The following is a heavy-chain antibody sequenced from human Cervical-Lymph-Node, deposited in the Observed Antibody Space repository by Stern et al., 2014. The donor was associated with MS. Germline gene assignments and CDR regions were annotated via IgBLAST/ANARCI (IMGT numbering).Heavy chain of an antibody. CDR3: ARQEVYSYPPEY. CDR2: IHPGDSHT. D-gene: IGHD5-18*01. Sequence: VQLVESGAEVKKPGESLKISCQGSGYPFSNYCMAWVRQMPGKGLEWMGIIHPGDSHTKYSPSFQGQVTFTADKSISTIYLQWSSLKASDTATYYCARQEVYSYPPEYWGQGTLVAVSS. J-gene: IGHJ4*02. CDR1: GYPFSNYC. V-gene: IGHV5-51*01.